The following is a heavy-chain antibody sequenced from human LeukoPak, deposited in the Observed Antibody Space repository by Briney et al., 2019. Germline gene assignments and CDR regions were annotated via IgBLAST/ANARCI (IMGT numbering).Heavy chain of an antibody. J-gene: IGHJ4*02. CDR3: ARGGLARDIVVVPAAMPYFDY. D-gene: IGHD2-2*01. V-gene: IGHV4-34*01. CDR1: GGSFSGYY. CDR2: INHSGST. Sequence: PSETLSLTCAVYGGSFSGYYWSWIRQPPGQGLEGIGEINHSGSTNYNPSLKSRVTISVDTSKNQFSLKLSSVTAADTAVYYCARGGLARDIVVVPAAMPYFDYWGQGTLVTVSS.